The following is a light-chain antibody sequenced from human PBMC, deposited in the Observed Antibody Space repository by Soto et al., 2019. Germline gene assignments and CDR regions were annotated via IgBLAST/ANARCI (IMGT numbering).Light chain of an antibody. CDR3: QQFDSLQIT. CDR1: QDITNY. Sequence: DIQMTQSPSSLSASVGDRVTITCQASQDITNYLNWYQQKPGKAPRLLVYDGSNLDTGVPSRFSGIGSGTHFSFTLSSLHPDDIATYYCQQFDSLQITFGQGTRLEI. J-gene: IGKJ5*01. CDR2: DGS. V-gene: IGKV1-33*01.